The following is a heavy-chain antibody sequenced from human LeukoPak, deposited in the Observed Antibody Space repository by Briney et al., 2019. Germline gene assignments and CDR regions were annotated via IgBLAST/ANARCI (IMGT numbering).Heavy chain of an antibody. Sequence: SETLSLTCSVSGGSISTYYWSWIRQPAGRGLEWIGRIYTSGGTNYNPSLKSRVTMSVDTSKNQFSLRMTSVTAADTALYWCARVQLPATKGAFDIWGQRTMVTVPS. CDR1: GGSISTYY. D-gene: IGHD2-2*01. CDR3: ARVQLPATKGAFDI. J-gene: IGHJ3*02. V-gene: IGHV4-4*07. CDR2: IYTSGGT.